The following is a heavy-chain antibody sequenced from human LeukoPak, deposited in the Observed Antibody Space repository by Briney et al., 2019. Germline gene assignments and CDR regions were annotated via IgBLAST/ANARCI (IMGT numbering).Heavy chain of an antibody. V-gene: IGHV4-38-2*02. CDR1: GHSINSGYY. Sequence: PSETLSLTCTVSGHSINSGYYWGWIRQPPGKGLEWIGSIYHSGSTYYNPSLKSRVTISVDTSKNQFSLKLSSVTAADTAVYYCARDPSSSTWGQGTLVTVSS. CDR3: ARDPSSST. J-gene: IGHJ5*02. CDR2: IYHSGST. D-gene: IGHD6-13*01.